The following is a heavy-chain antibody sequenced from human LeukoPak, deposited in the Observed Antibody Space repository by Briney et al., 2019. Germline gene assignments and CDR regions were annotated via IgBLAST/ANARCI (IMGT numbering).Heavy chain of an antibody. Sequence: GESLKISCKGSGYSFINYWIGWVRQMPGKGLEWMGLIYPGDSDTRYSPSFPGQVTISADKSISTAYLQWSSLKDSDTAMYYCARSVAGTEDYWGQGTLVTVSS. V-gene: IGHV5-51*01. CDR1: GYSFINYW. D-gene: IGHD6-19*01. J-gene: IGHJ4*02. CDR3: ARSVAGTEDY. CDR2: IYPGDSDT.